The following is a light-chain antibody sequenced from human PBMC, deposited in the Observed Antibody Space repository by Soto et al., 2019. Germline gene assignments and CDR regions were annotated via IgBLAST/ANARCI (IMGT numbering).Light chain of an antibody. CDR1: QSVRSN. CDR2: GAS. CDR3: QEYKNRPSIT. J-gene: IGKJ5*01. Sequence: IVMTQSPSTLSVSPRERATLSCRASQSVRSNLAWYQQKPGQAPRLLIYGASTRATGIPARLSASWSGTDFTLAISTLQSEDFAVYYCQEYKNRPSITFGQGIRREIK. V-gene: IGKV3-15*01.